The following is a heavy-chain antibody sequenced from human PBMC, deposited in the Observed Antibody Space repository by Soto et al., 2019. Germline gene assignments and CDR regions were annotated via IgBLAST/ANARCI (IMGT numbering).Heavy chain of an antibody. Sequence: QVQLQESGPGLVKPSETLSLTCTVSGGSISSYYWSWIRQPPGKGLEWIGYIYYSGSTNYNPSLKSRVTISVDTSKNQFSLKLSSVTAADTAVYYCARGRGGYDGFDYWGQGTLVTVSS. V-gene: IGHV4-59*01. CDR3: ARGRGGYDGFDY. D-gene: IGHD5-12*01. J-gene: IGHJ4*02. CDR1: GGSISSYY. CDR2: IYYSGST.